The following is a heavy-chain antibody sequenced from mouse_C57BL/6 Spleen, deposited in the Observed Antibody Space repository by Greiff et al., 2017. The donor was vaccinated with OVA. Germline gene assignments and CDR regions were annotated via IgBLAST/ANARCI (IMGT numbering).Heavy chain of an antibody. CDR2: INPSTGGT. CDR3: ARGYYYGSYYFDY. J-gene: IGHJ2*01. Sequence: EVQLQQSGPELVKPGASVKISCKASGYSFTGYYMNWVKQSPEKSLEWIGEINPSTGGTTYNQKFKAKATLTVDKSSSTAYMQLKSLTSEDSAVYYCARGYYYGSYYFDYWGQGTTLTVSS. D-gene: IGHD1-1*01. V-gene: IGHV1-42*01. CDR1: GYSFTGYY.